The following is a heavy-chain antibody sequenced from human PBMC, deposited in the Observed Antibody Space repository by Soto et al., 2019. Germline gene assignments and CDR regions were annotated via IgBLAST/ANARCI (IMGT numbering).Heavy chain of an antibody. CDR2: MNPNSGNT. D-gene: IGHD6-19*01. V-gene: IGHV1-8*01. CDR1: GYTFTSYD. J-gene: IGHJ4*02. Sequence: ASVKVSCKASGYTFTSYDINWVRQATGHGLEWMGWMNPNSGNTGYAQKFQGRVTMTRNTSISTAYMELSRLRSDDTAVYYCATSIALAGHAAPYFDYWGQGTLVTVSS. CDR3: ATSIALAGHAAPYFDY.